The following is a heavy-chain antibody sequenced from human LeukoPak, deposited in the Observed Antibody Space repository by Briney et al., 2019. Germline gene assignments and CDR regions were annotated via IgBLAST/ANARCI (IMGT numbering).Heavy chain of an antibody. CDR3: ARDEMATTLYYFDY. D-gene: IGHD5-24*01. CDR2: ISAYSGNA. V-gene: IGHV1-18*01. CDR1: GYTFTSYD. Sequence: GASVKVSCKASGYTFTSYDINWVRQATGQGLEWMGWISAYSGNANYAQKLQGRVTMTTDTSTSTAYMELRSLRSDDTAVYYCARDEMATTLYYFDYWGQGTLVTVSS. J-gene: IGHJ4*02.